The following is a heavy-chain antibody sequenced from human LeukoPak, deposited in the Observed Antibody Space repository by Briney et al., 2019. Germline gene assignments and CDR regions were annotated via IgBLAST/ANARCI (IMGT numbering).Heavy chain of an antibody. Sequence: ASVKVSCKASGYTFTSYYMHWVRQAPGQGLEWMGIINPSGGSTSYAQKFQGRVTMTRDTSTSTVYMELSSLRSDDTAVYYCARAVVGSGWYGLGAFDIWGQGTMVTVSS. J-gene: IGHJ3*02. D-gene: IGHD6-19*01. CDR3: ARAVVGSGWYGLGAFDI. CDR2: INPSGGST. CDR1: GYTFTSYY. V-gene: IGHV1-46*01.